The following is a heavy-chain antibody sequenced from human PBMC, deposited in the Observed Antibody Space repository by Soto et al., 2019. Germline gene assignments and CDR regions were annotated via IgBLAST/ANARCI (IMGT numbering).Heavy chain of an antibody. CDR3: ARVQAGIAVAGTDSYYYYYMDV. CDR2: ISSSSSTI. CDR1: GFTFSSYS. Sequence: GGSLRLSCAASGFTFSSYSMNWVRQAPGKGLEWVSYISSSSSTIYYADSVKGRFTISRDNAKNSLYLQMNSLRAEDTAVYYCARVQAGIAVAGTDSYYYYYMDVWGKGTTVTVSS. J-gene: IGHJ6*03. D-gene: IGHD6-19*01. V-gene: IGHV3-48*01.